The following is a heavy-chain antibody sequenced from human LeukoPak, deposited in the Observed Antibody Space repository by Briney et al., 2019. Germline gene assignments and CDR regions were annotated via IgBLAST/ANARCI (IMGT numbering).Heavy chain of an antibody. D-gene: IGHD6-19*01. CDR1: GGPTSSYY. V-gene: IGHV4-4*07. CDR2: IYTSGST. CDR3: AKGYSSGWYEFDP. Sequence: SETLSLTCTVSGGPTSSYYWSWIRQPAGKGLEWIGRIYTSGSTNYNPSLKSRVTMSVDTSKNQFSLKLSSVTAADTAVYYCAKGYSSGWYEFDPWGQGTLVTVSS. J-gene: IGHJ5*02.